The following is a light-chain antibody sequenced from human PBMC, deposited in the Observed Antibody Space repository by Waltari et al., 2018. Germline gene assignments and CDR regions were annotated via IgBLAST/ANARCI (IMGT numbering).Light chain of an antibody. CDR3: AAWDDSLNGPV. CDR2: SNK. J-gene: IGLJ3*02. V-gene: IGLV1-44*01. CDR1: SSNIGSNT. Sequence: QSVLTQPPSASGTPGQRVTISCSESSSNIGSNTVNWYQQLPGTAPKLLIYSNKQRPSGVPDRFSGSKSGASASLAISGLQSEDEADYYCAAWDDSLNGPVFGGGTKLTVL.